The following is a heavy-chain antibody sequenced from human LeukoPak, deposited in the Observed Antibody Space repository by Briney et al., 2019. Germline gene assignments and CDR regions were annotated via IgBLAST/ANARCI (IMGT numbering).Heavy chain of an antibody. CDR1: GGSISSYY. Sequence: PSETLSLTCTVSGGSISSYYWSWIRQPAGKGLEWIGRIYTSGSTNYNPSLKSRVTMSVDTSKNQFSLKLSSVTAADTAVYYCARDWVATSHYYMDVWGKGTTVTVSS. V-gene: IGHV4-4*07. J-gene: IGHJ6*03. CDR3: ARDWVATSHYYMDV. D-gene: IGHD2-15*01. CDR2: IYTSGST.